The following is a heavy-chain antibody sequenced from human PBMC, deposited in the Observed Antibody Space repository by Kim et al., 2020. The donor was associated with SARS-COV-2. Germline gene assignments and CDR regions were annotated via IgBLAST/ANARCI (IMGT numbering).Heavy chain of an antibody. Sequence: SETLSLTCAVYGGSFSGYYWSWIRQPPGKGLEWIGEINHSGSTNYNPSLKSRVTISVDTSKNQFSLKLSSVTAADTAVYYCARGPSIAARPSPFDYWGQGTLVTVSS. J-gene: IGHJ4*02. V-gene: IGHV4-34*01. CDR2: INHSGST. CDR3: ARGPSIAARPSPFDY. CDR1: GGSFSGYY. D-gene: IGHD6-6*01.